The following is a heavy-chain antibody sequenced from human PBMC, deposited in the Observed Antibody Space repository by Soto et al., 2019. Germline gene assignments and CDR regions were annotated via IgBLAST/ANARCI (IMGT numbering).Heavy chain of an antibody. J-gene: IGHJ3*02. Sequence: QLVESGGGVVQPGTSLRLSCVASGCTLSSYGMHWVRQAPGKGLEWVAAISYDGDDQYYGDSVRGRFTISRDNSKSTVYLQLTSLRAEDTGVYYCAKDRGHIAVAAITGGGDFHIWGQGTMVAVSS. V-gene: IGHV3-30*18. CDR2: ISYDGDDQ. D-gene: IGHD6-19*01. CDR3: AKDRGHIAVAAITGGGDFHI. CDR1: GCTLSSYG.